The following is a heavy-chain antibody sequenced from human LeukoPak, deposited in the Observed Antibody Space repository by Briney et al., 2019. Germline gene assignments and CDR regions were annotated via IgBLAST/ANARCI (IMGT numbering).Heavy chain of an antibody. D-gene: IGHD3-22*01. J-gene: IGHJ4*02. CDR1: GYTFTSYG. V-gene: IGHV1-18*01. CDR2: ISAYNGNT. CDR3: ARDPRLYYYDSSGYFVY. Sequence: ASVKVSCKASGYTFTSYGISWVRQAPGQGLEWMGLISAYNGNTNYSQKLQGRVTMTTDTSTSTAYMELRSLRSDDTAVYYCARDPRLYYYDSSGYFVYWGQGTLVTVSS.